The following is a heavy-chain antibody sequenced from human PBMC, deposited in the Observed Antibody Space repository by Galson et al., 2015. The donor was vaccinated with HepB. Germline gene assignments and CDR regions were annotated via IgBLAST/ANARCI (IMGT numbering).Heavy chain of an antibody. D-gene: IGHD6-13*01. CDR1: GFTFSSYS. J-gene: IGHJ5*02. CDR2: ISSSSSTI. CDR3: ARDGGRSSSWYWFDP. V-gene: IGHV3-48*02. Sequence: SLRLSCAASGFTFSSYSMNWVRQAPGKGLEGVSYISSSSSTIYYADSVKGRFTISRDNAKNSLYLQMNSLRDEDTAVYYCARDGGRSSSWYWFDPWGQGTLVTVSS.